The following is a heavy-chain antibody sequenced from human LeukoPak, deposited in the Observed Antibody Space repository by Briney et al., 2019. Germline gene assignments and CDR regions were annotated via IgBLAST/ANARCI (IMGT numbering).Heavy chain of an antibody. Sequence: PGGSLRLSCAASGFTFSSYGMHWVRQAPGKGLEWVAVISYDGSNKYYADSVKGRFTISRDNSKNTLYLQMNSLRAEDTAVYYCAKDLVPVVPASSGGSCPGHYWGQGTLVTVSS. CDR2: ISYDGSNK. D-gene: IGHD2-15*01. J-gene: IGHJ4*02. V-gene: IGHV3-30*18. CDR3: AKDLVPVVPASSGGSCPGHY. CDR1: GFTFSSYG.